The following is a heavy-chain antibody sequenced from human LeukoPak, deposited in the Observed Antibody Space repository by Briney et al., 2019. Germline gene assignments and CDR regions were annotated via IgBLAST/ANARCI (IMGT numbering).Heavy chain of an antibody. CDR3: ARDRIVLMVYADSTYMDV. CDR2: ISYDGSNK. CDR1: GFTFSSYA. D-gene: IGHD2-8*01. V-gene: IGHV3-30*01. J-gene: IGHJ6*03. Sequence: GGSLRLSCAASGFTFSSYAMHWVRQAPGKGLEWVAVISYDGSNKYYADSVKGRFTISRDNSKNTLYLQMNSLRAEDTAVYYCARDRIVLMVYADSTYMDVWGKGTTVIVSS.